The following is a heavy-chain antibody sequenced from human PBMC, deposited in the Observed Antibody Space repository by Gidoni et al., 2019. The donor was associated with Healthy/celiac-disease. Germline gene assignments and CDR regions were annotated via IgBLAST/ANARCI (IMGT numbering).Heavy chain of an antibody. V-gene: IGHV3-9*01. Sequence: EVQLVESGGGLVQPGRSLRLSCAASGFTFDDYAMHWVRQAPGKGLEWVSGISWNSGSIGYADSVKGRFTISRDNAKNSLYLQMNSLRAEDTALYYCAKDIRGRYYYYGMDVWGQGTTVTVSS. CDR3: AKDIRGRYYYYGMDV. CDR1: GFTFDDYA. J-gene: IGHJ6*02. CDR2: ISWNSGSI. D-gene: IGHD3-10*01.